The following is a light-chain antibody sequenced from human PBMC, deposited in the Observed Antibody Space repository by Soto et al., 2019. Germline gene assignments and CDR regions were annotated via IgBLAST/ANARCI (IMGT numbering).Light chain of an antibody. J-gene: IGLJ1*01. CDR1: KLGDKY. CDR3: QAWDSNTYV. V-gene: IGLV3-1*01. CDR2: QDT. Sequence: SYELTQPPSVSVSPGQTASITCSGDKLGDKYASWYQQKPGQSPVVVIFQDTKRPSGIPERFSGSNSGNTATLTISGTQAMDEADYYCQAWDSNTYVFGTGTKLTVL.